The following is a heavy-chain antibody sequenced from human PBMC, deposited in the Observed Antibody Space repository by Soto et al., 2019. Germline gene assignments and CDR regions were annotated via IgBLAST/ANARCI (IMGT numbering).Heavy chain of an antibody. Sequence: QVQLVQSGAEVKKTGASVKVSCKASGYTFSTYGFSWVRQAPGQGLKWMGWIGDDNGDTNYAQNFQGRVTMTTDTSTTTSYMELRSLTSDDTAVYFCARDRKGAEGFDPWGQGPLLTVSS. CDR3: ARDRKGAEGFDP. CDR2: IGDDNGDT. J-gene: IGHJ5*02. V-gene: IGHV1-18*01. CDR1: GYTFSTYG. D-gene: IGHD3-9*01.